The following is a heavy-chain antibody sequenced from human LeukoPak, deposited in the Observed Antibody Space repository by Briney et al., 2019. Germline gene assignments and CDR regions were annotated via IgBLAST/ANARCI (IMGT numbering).Heavy chain of an antibody. CDR2: IYTSGST. CDR3: ARSPHLSPLEYSSSHYFDY. CDR1: GGSISSGSYY. V-gene: IGHV4-61*02. J-gene: IGHJ4*02. Sequence: SETLSLTCTVSGGSISSGSYYWSWIRQPAGKGLEWIGRIYTSGSTNYNSSLKSRVTISVDTSKNQFSLKLSSVTAADTAVYYCARSPHLSPLEYSSSHYFDYWGQGTLVTVSS. D-gene: IGHD6-6*01.